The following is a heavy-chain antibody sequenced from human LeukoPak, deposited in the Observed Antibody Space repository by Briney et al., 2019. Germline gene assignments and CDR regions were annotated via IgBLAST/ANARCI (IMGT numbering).Heavy chain of an antibody. Sequence: EASVKVSCKASGGTFSSSAISWVRQAPGQGLEWMGIINPSGSSTSYAQKFQGRVTMTRDTSTSTVYMELSSLRSEDTAVYYCARDLDYYGSGDLDYWGQGTLVTVSS. CDR3: ARDLDYYGSGDLDY. D-gene: IGHD3-10*01. CDR2: INPSGSST. V-gene: IGHV1-46*01. CDR1: GGTFSSSA. J-gene: IGHJ4*02.